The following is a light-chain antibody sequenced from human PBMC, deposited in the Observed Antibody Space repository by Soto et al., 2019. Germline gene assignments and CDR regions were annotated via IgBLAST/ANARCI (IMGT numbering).Light chain of an antibody. J-gene: IGKJ1*01. Sequence: EVVVTQSPDTLSLPPGETATLSCRASQSVSSSVAWYQHKPGQSPRLVVYSGDKRAPGIPPRFSGSGSGTDFTLTISSLESDDFAIYYCQQRYSWLRAFGPGTKVDIK. CDR3: QQRYSWLRA. V-gene: IGKV3-15*01. CDR2: SGD. CDR1: QSVSSS.